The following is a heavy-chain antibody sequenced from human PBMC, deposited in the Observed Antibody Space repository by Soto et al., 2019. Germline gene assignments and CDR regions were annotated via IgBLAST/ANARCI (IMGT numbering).Heavy chain of an antibody. J-gene: IGHJ4*02. D-gene: IGHD3-16*01. CDR3: TKSGGLMAPYYFDY. Sequence: GGSLRLSCAASGFTLSSYAMSWVRLAPGEGLEWVSTISGGAGSTYYADSVKGRFTISRDNSRSALYLQMNSLRAGDTALYYCTKSGGLMAPYYFDYWGQGTLVTVSS. V-gene: IGHV3-23*01. CDR1: GFTLSSYA. CDR2: ISGGAGST.